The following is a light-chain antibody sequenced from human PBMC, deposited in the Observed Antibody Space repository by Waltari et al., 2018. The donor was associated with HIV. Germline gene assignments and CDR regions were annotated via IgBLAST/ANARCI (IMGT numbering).Light chain of an antibody. V-gene: IGLV1-47*01. CDR1: SSNIGNNF. CDR3: AAWDDSLSGYVV. Sequence: QSVLTQPPSASGTPGQRVTISCSGTSSNIGNNFVYCSQQFPGTAPKLLIYSNNQRPSGVPDRFFGSKSGTSASLAISGLRSEDEADYYCAAWDDSLSGYVVFGGGTKLTVL. J-gene: IGLJ2*01. CDR2: SNN.